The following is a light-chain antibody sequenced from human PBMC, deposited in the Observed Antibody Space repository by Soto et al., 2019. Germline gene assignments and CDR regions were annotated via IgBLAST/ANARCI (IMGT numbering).Light chain of an antibody. CDR3: ATWDDSLSGYV. J-gene: IGLJ1*01. V-gene: IGLV1-47*02. CDR2: TNN. CDR1: SSNIGSNY. Sequence: QSVLTQPPSASGTPGQRVTISCSGSSSNIGSNYVFWYQQLPGTAPKLLIHTNNQRPSGVPDRFSGSKSGTSASLAISGLRSEDEADYSCATWDDSLSGYVFGTATKVTVL.